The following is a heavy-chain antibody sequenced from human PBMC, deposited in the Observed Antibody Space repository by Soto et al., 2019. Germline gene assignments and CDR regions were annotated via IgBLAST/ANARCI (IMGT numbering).Heavy chain of an antibody. CDR1: GFTFSSYT. J-gene: IGHJ4*02. CDR3: ARDRKMYYYDNSGCLDY. V-gene: IGHV3-23*01. D-gene: IGHD3-22*01. CDR2: IIGSGTST. Sequence: GGSLRLSCAASGFTFSSYTMTWVRQAPGKGLEWISVIIGSGTSTYYADSVKGRFTISRDNSKNTLYLQMIGLRAEDTAVYYCARDRKMYYYDNSGCLDYWGQGTLVTVSS.